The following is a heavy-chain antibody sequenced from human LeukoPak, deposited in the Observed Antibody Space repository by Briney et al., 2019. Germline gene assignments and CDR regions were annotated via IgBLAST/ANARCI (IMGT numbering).Heavy chain of an antibody. V-gene: IGHV3-30*02. D-gene: IGHD4-17*01. CDR2: IRYDGSDK. CDR1: GFTFSSYG. CDR3: AKDASAVTTQGDY. Sequence: GGSLRLSCAASGFTFSSYGMHWVRQAPGKGLEWVAFIRYDGSDKYYADSVKGRFTISRDNSKNTLYLQMNSLRAEDTAVYHCAKDASAVTTQGDYWGQGTLVTVSS. J-gene: IGHJ4*02.